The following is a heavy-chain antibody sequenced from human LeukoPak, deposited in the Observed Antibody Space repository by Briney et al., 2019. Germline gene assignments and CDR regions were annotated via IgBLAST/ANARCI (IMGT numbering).Heavy chain of an antibody. V-gene: IGHV4-39*01. D-gene: IGHD5-12*01. Sequence: PSETLSLTCTVSGGSISSSGYYWGWIRQPPGKGLEWIGSIYYSGSTYYNPSLKSRVTISVDTSKNQFSLKLSSVTAADTAVYYCARTRWWLPPDYWGQGTLVTVSS. CDR1: GGSISSSGYY. CDR3: ARTRWWLPPDY. CDR2: IYYSGST. J-gene: IGHJ4*02.